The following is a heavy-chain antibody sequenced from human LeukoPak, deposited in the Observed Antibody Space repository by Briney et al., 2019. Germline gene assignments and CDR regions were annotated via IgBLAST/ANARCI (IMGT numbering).Heavy chain of an antibody. J-gene: IGHJ4*02. Sequence: GGSLRLSCAASGFTFSRHGINWVRQAPGKGLEWVAIVWYDGSKEYYADSVKSRFTISRDNSKNTVYLQMNSLRADDSAVYYCARITGWSQFDYWGQGALVTVSS. V-gene: IGHV3-33*01. D-gene: IGHD6-19*01. CDR2: VWYDGSKE. CDR3: ARITGWSQFDY. CDR1: GFTFSRHG.